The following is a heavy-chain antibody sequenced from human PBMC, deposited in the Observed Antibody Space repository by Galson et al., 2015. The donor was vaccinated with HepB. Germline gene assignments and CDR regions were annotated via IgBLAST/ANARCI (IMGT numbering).Heavy chain of an antibody. CDR1: KFTFGDYT. CDR3: AGDRKGGHGPFGY. V-gene: IGHV3-49*03. Sequence: SLRLSCAGSKFTFGDYTMSWYRQAPGKGLEWVGSIRSKAHGGTTEYVASVKGRFTISRLDSKSVAYLQMNGLTTEDTAMYYCAGDRKGGHGPFGYWGQGTLVTVSS. J-gene: IGHJ4*02. D-gene: IGHD3-16*01. CDR2: IRSKAHGGTT.